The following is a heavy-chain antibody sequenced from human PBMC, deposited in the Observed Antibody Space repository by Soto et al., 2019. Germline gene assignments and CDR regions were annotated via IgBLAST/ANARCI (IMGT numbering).Heavy chain of an antibody. CDR3: ARGGDTAMATDAFDI. D-gene: IGHD5-18*01. V-gene: IGHV1-18*01. CDR1: GYTFTSYG. Sequence: ASVKVSCKASGYTFTSYGISWVRQAPGQGLEWMGWISAYNGNTNYAQKLQGRVTMTTDTSTSTAYMELSSLRSEDTAVYYCARGGDTAMATDAFDIWGQGTMVTVSS. J-gene: IGHJ3*02. CDR2: ISAYNGNT.